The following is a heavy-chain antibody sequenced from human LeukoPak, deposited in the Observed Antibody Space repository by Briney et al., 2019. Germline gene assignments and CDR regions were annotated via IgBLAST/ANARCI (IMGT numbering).Heavy chain of an antibody. Sequence: SETLSLTCTVSGGSISSYYWSWIRQPAGKGLEWIGRIYTSGSTNYNPSLKSRVTMSVDTSKNQFSLKLSSVTAADTAVYYCVSTAVVVAATYDAFDIWGQGTMVTVSS. CDR2: IYTSGST. D-gene: IGHD2-15*01. J-gene: IGHJ3*02. CDR3: VSTAVVVAATYDAFDI. CDR1: GGSISSYY. V-gene: IGHV4-4*07.